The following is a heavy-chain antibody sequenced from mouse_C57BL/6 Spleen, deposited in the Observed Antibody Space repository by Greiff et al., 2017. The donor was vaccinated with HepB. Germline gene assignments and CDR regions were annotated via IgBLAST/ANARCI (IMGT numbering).Heavy chain of an antibody. CDR1: GFTFSSYA. V-gene: IGHV5-4*03. D-gene: IGHD4-1*02. J-gene: IGHJ4*01. CDR2: ISDGGSYT. Sequence: EVKLVESGGGLVKPGGSLKLSCAASGFTFSSYAMSWVRQTPEKRREWVATISDGGSYTYYPDNVKGRFTISRDNAKNNLYLQMSHLKSEDTAMYYCARSQLGPNAMDYWGQGTSVTVSS. CDR3: ARSQLGPNAMDY.